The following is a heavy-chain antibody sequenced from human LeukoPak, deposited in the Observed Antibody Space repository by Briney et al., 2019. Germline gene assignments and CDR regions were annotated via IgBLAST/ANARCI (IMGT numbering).Heavy chain of an antibody. CDR2: IYSSGTT. Sequence: SETLSLTCTVSGSSISSWYWSWIRQPAGKGLEWIGRIYSSGTTSYHPSLKSRVTMSVDTSKNQFSLKLSSVTAADAAVYYCVRSPDCSSTSCYGYYFDYWGQGTLVTVSS. V-gene: IGHV4-4*07. CDR1: GSSISSWY. CDR3: VRSPDCSSTSCYGYYFDY. D-gene: IGHD2-2*01. J-gene: IGHJ4*02.